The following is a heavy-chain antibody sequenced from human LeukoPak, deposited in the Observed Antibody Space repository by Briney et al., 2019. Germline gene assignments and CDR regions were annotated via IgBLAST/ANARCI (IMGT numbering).Heavy chain of an antibody. Sequence: GGSLRLSCAASGFTFSDYYMSWIRQAPGKGLEWVSYISSSGSTIYYADSVKGRFTISRDNAKNSLYLQMNSLRAEDTAVYYCARSSQAVPAAISTYFDYWGQGTLVTVSS. CDR1: GFTFSDYY. V-gene: IGHV3-11*04. CDR2: ISSSGSTI. CDR3: ARSSQAVPAAISTYFDY. D-gene: IGHD2-2*01. J-gene: IGHJ4*02.